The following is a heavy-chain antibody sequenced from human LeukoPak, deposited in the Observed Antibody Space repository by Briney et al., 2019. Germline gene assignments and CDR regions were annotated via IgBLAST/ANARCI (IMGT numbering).Heavy chain of an antibody. CDR2: ISSSSYI. CDR3: ARVGVSGSYKKSYYYMDV. J-gene: IGHJ6*03. V-gene: IGHV3-21*01. D-gene: IGHD1-26*01. Sequence: PGGSLRLSCAASGFTFSSYSMNWVRQAPGKGLEWVSSISSSSYIYYADSVKGRFTISRDNAKNSLYLQMNSLRAEDTAVYYCARVGVSGSYKKSYYYMDVWGKGTTVTVSS. CDR1: GFTFSSYS.